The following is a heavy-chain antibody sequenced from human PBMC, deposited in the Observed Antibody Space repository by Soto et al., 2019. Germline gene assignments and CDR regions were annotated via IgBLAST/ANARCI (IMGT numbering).Heavy chain of an antibody. V-gene: IGHV4-31*03. J-gene: IGHJ5*02. CDR3: ARVLPPRIKGAGITMVRGVLRRLDP. D-gene: IGHD3-10*01. CDR1: GGSISSGGYY. Sequence: SETLSLTCTVSGGSISSGGYYWSWIRQHPGKGLEWIGYIYYSGSTYYNPSLKSRVTISVDTSKNQFSLKLSSVTAADTAVYYCARVLPPRIKGAGITMVRGVLRRLDPWGQGTLVTVSS. CDR2: IYYSGST.